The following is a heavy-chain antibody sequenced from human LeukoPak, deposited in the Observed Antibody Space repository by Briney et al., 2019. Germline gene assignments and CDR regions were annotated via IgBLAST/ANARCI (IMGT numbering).Heavy chain of an antibody. CDR3: AREREAAMAAFDY. CDR1: GFTFSSYA. D-gene: IGHD5-18*01. Sequence: AGGSLRLSCAASGFTFSSYAMSWVRQDPGKGLEWVSTISGSGGSTYYADSVKGRFTISRDNAKNSLYLQMNSLRAEDTAVYYCAREREAAMAAFDYWGQGTLVTVSS. J-gene: IGHJ4*02. CDR2: ISGSGGST. V-gene: IGHV3-23*01.